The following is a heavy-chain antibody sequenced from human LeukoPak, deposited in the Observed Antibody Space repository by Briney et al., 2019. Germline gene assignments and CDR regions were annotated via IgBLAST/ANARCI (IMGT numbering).Heavy chain of an antibody. J-gene: IGHJ4*02. CDR2: FYPGYSYP. Sequence: IFYPGYSYPIYTPSFQGQVTISADKSIKTAYLQWSSPKASDTAMYYCARHDSGGQLGVDYWGQGTLVTVSS. V-gene: IGHV5-51*01. D-gene: IGHD2-15*01. CDR3: ARHDSGGQLGVDY.